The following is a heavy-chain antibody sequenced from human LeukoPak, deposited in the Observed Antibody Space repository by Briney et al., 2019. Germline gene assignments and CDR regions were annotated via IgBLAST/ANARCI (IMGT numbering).Heavy chain of an antibody. D-gene: IGHD2-2*01. CDR3: ASWTLGYCSSTSCSDY. CDR1: GFTFSSYS. Sequence: GGSLRLSCAASGFTFSSYSMNWVRQAPGKGLEWVSSISSSSSYIYYADSVKGRFTISRDNAKNSLYLQRNSLRAEDTAVYYCASWTLGYCSSTSCSDYWGQGTLVTVSS. J-gene: IGHJ4*02. CDR2: ISSSSSYI. V-gene: IGHV3-21*01.